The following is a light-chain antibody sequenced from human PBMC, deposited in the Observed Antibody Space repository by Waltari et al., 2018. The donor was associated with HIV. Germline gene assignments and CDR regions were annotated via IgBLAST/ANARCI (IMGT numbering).Light chain of an antibody. J-gene: IGLJ3*02. CDR2: DNN. CDR1: SPNIGSDY. CDR3: GTWDPRLSVGV. V-gene: IGLV1-51*01. Sequence: QSVLTQPPSVSAAPGQEVTISCSGSSPNIGSDYVSWYQHVPGEAPRLLIYDNNNRPSGNPDRFSGSKSGTSATLGITGLQPGDEAHYYCGTWDPRLSVGVFGGGTKLTVL.